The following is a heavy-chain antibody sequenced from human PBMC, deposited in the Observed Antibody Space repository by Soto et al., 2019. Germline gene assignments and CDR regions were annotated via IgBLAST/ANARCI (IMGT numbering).Heavy chain of an antibody. Sequence: PSETLSLTCAAYGGSFSGYYWSWIRQPPGKGLEWIGEINHSGNTNYNPSLKSRVSISVNTSKNQFSLNLSSVTAADTAVYYCASRLRRRYFDYWGQGTLVTVSS. J-gene: IGHJ4*02. CDR3: ASRLRRRYFDY. D-gene: IGHD4-17*01. CDR2: INHSGNT. CDR1: GGSFSGYY. V-gene: IGHV4-34*01.